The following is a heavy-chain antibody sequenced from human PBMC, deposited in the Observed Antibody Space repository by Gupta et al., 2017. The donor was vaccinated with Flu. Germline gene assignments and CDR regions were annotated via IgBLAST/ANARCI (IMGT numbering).Heavy chain of an antibody. CDR1: GFTFSSYE. CDR3: ARDRGGIAARPDYYYGMDV. D-gene: IGHD6-6*01. V-gene: IGHV3-48*03. Sequence: EVQLVESGGGLVQPGGSLRLSCSASGFTFSSYEMNWVRQAPGKGLEWVSYISSSGSTIYYADSVKGRFTISRDNAKNSLYLQMNSLRAEDTAVYYCARDRGGIAARPDYYYGMDVWGQGTTVTVSS. CDR2: ISSSGSTI. J-gene: IGHJ6*02.